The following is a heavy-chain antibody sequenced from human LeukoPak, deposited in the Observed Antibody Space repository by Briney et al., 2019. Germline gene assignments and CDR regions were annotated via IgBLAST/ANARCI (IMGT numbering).Heavy chain of an antibody. Sequence: SGTLSLTCTVSGGSISIYYWSWIRQPAGKGLEWIGRIYTSGSTNYTPSLKSRVTMSVDTSKNQISLKLSSVTAADTAVYYCAREERTMIRGVTNFDYWGQGTLVTVSS. J-gene: IGHJ4*02. D-gene: IGHD3-10*01. CDR3: AREERTMIRGVTNFDY. CDR2: IYTSGST. V-gene: IGHV4-4*07. CDR1: GGSISIYY.